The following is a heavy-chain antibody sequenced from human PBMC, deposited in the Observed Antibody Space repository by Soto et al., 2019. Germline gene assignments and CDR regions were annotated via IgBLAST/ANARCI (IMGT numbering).Heavy chain of an antibody. J-gene: IGHJ5*02. CDR1: GDTFTNFG. D-gene: IGHD3-10*01. CDR3: ARVLRGVVNWFDP. V-gene: IGHV1-18*01. Sequence: HLVQSGPEVKKPGASVTVSCKTSGDTFTNFGLSWVRQAPGQGLEWMGWIATYNSNRNYAQKFQGRRTLTTDTSTSTAYMELKSLGYDDTAVYYCARVLRGVVNWFDPWGQGTLVTVSS. CDR2: IATYNSNR.